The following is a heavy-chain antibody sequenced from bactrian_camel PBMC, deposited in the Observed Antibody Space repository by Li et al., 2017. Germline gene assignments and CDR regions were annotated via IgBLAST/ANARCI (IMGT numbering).Heavy chain of an antibody. J-gene: IGHJ4*01. CDR3: KTDLPARLTTMCRDYNN. CDR2: VDSGGRS. Sequence: HVQLVESGGGSVQAGGSLRLSCATSGYTYGTGCMGWFRQATGKEREGVAVVDSGGRSYYADSVKGRFTISQDNAKNTLYLQMNSLKPEDTAMYYCKTDLPARLTTMCRDYNNWGQGTQVTVS. V-gene: IGHV3S55*01. CDR1: GYTYGTGC. D-gene: IGHD4*01.